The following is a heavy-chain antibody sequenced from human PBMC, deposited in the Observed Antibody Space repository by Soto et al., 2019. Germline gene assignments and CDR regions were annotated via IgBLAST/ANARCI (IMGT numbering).Heavy chain of an antibody. D-gene: IGHD3-3*01. CDR1: GGSVSSGSYY. V-gene: IGHV4-61*01. CDR2: IYYSGST. CDR3: ARVLFGRGNWFDP. J-gene: IGHJ5*02. Sequence: SETLSLTWSVSGGSVSSGSYYWSWIRQPPGKGLEWIGYIYYSGSTNHNPSLKSRVTISVDTSKNQISLKLRSVTAADTAVYYCARVLFGRGNWFDPWGQGTLVTVSS.